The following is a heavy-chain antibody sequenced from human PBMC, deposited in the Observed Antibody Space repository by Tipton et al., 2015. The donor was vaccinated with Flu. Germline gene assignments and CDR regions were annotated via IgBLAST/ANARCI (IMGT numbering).Heavy chain of an antibody. Sequence: QLVQSGPEVKKPGSSVKVSCKASGGTFSSYAISWVRQAPGQGLEWMGGIIPILGIANYAQKFQGRVTITADESTSTAYMELSSLRSEDTAVYYCARDRDGSGSVGYFWGQGTLVTVSS. CDR3: ARDRDGSGSVGYF. CDR2: IIPILGIA. CDR1: GGTFSSYA. V-gene: IGHV1-69*01. J-gene: IGHJ4*02. D-gene: IGHD3-10*01.